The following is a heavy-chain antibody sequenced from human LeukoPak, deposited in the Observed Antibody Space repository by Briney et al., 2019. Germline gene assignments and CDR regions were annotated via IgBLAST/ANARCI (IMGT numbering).Heavy chain of an antibody. Sequence: GESLKISCKGSGYNFTAYWIGWVRQIPGKGLEWMGIMFPGNSDTRYSPSFQGQVTLSADKSINTAYLQWNSLRASDTAMYYCARAGTVAAGDNCVVPWSERSLVTVSS. CDR2: MFPGNSDT. J-gene: IGHJ5*02. D-gene: IGHD6-13*01. CDR3: ARAGTVAAGDNCVVP. V-gene: IGHV5-51*01. CDR1: GYNFTAYW.